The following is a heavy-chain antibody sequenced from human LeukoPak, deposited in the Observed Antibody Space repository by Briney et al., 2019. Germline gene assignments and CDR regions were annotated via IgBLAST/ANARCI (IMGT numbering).Heavy chain of an antibody. J-gene: IGHJ4*02. Sequence: GRSLRVFCAASGFTLSSYWMSWARQAPGKGLEWVANIDQDGSEKYYVDSVEGRFNISRENARNSPYLQMNSLGVDDTAVYFCSADPGDYWGQGTLVSVSS. CDR3: SADPGDY. V-gene: IGHV3-7*01. CDR1: GFTLSSYW. D-gene: IGHD7-27*01. CDR2: IDQDGSEK.